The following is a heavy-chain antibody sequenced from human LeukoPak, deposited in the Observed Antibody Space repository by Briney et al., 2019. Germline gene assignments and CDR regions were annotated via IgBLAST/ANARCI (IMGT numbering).Heavy chain of an antibody. D-gene: IGHD2-2*01. J-gene: IGHJ5*02. V-gene: IGHV1-69*04. CDR1: GGTFSSYA. CDR3: ARGYAYNWFDP. CDR2: IIPILGIA. Sequence: ASVKVSCKASGGTFSSYAISWVRQAPGQGLEWMGGIIPILGIANYAQKFQGRVTITADKSTSTAYMELSSLRSEDTAVYYCARGYAYNWFDPWGQGTLVTVSS.